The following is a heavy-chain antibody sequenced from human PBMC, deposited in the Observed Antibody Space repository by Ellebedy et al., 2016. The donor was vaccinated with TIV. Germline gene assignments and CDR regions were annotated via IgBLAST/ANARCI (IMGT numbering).Heavy chain of an antibody. CDR1: GGSISSSSYY. CDR2: IYYSGTT. CDR3: AIRWGFYDY. D-gene: IGHD7-27*01. V-gene: IGHV4-39*02. J-gene: IGHJ4*02. Sequence: MPSETLSLTCTVSGGSISSSSYYWGWIRQPPGKGLEWIGSIYYSGTTYYSPSLKRRVTISEDRSKNHLSLKLTSVTAADTAVYYCAIRWGFYDYWGQGTLVIVSS.